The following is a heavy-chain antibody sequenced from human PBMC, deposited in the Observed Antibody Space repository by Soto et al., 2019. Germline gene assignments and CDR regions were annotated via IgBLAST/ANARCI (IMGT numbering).Heavy chain of an antibody. D-gene: IGHD2-21*02. J-gene: IGHJ4*02. CDR2: INTYNDNT. CDR1: GYTFTSYG. CDR3: AKVQGGVVTASIIDY. V-gene: IGHV1-18*01. Sequence: VASVKVSCKASGYTFTSYGISWVRQAPGQGLEWMGWINTYNDNTNYAQKLQGRVTMTTDTSTSTAYMGLRSLRSDDTAVYYCAKVQGGVVTASIIDYWGQGTLVTVSS.